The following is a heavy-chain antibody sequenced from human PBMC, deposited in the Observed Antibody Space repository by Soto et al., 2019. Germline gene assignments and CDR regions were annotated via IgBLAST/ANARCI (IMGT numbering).Heavy chain of an antibody. CDR3: ARGSVAGTNFGY. D-gene: IGHD6-19*01. V-gene: IGHV6-1*01. CDR1: GDSVATNSAA. J-gene: IGHJ4*02. CDR2: TYYRSKWYN. Sequence: SQTLSLTCAISGDSVATNSAAWDWIRQSPSRGLEWLGRTYYRSKWYNDYAVSVKSRITIHPDTSKNQFSLQLNSVTPEDTAVYYCARGSVAGTNFGYWGQGTLVTVSS.